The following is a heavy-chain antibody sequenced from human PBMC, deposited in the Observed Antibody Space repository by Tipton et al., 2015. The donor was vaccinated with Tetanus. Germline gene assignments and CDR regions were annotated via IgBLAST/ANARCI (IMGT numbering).Heavy chain of an antibody. Sequence: TLSLTCTVSGGSVRSTNSYWSWLRQPPGKGLEWIGYIYYSGTTKYNPSLKRRVTMSVDTSKNQFSLRLNSVTAADTAMYYCVRSSPIRVADKWGVDWFDPWGQGTLVTVSS. CDR1: GGSVRSTNSY. D-gene: IGHD6-19*01. CDR2: IYYSGTT. V-gene: IGHV4-61*01. J-gene: IGHJ5*02. CDR3: VRSSPIRVADKWGVDWFDP.